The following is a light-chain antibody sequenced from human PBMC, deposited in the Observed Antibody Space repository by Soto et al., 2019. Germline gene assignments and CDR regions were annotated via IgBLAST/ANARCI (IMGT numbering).Light chain of an antibody. CDR2: ENN. CDR1: SGSIANNY. V-gene: IGLV6-57*04. CDR3: NSYTRFSTYV. J-gene: IGLJ1*01. Sequence: NFMLTQPHSVSESPGKTLSISCTRSSGSIANNYVQWYQQRPGSAPTTVIYENNQRLSGVPDRFSGSTDGSSNSASLTISGLQTEDEADYYCNSYTRFSTYVFGTGTKLTVL.